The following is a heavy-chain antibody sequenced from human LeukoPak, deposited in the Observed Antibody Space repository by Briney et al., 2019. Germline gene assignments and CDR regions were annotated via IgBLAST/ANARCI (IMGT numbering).Heavy chain of an antibody. CDR1: GFTFGDYA. CDR2: IRSKAYGGTT. Sequence: GGSLRLSCTASGFTFGDYAMSWVRQAPGKGLEWVGFIRSKAYGGTTEYAASVKGRFTISRDDSKSIAYLQMNSLKTEDTAVYYCPRDVATAFFDYWGQGTLVTVSS. V-gene: IGHV3-49*04. J-gene: IGHJ4*02. D-gene: IGHD5-12*01. CDR3: PRDVATAFFDY.